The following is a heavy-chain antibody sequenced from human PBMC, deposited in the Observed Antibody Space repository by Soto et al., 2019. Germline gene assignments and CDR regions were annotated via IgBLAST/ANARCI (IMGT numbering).Heavy chain of an antibody. D-gene: IGHD5-18*01. CDR1: GVSISSSRYY. CDR2: IYYSGST. Sequence: SETLSLTCTVSGVSISSSRYYWVWIRQPPGKGLEWIGSIYYSGSTYYNPSLKSRVTISVDTSKNQFSLKLSSVTAADTAVYYCARRGYSYGTRFDYWGQGTLVTVS. J-gene: IGHJ4*02. V-gene: IGHV4-39*01. CDR3: ARRGYSYGTRFDY.